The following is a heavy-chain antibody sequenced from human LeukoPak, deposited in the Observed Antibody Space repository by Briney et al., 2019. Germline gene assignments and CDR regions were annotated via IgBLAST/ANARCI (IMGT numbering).Heavy chain of an antibody. CDR3: ARDPSPLYSSSWYYFDY. J-gene: IGHJ4*02. Sequence: ASVKVSCKASGYTFTSYYMHWVRQAPGQGLEWMGIINPSGGSTSYAQKFQGRVTMTRDTSTSTVYMELSSLRSEDMAVYYCARDPSPLYSSSWYYFDYWGQGTLVTVSS. D-gene: IGHD6-13*01. CDR1: GYTFTSYY. CDR2: INPSGGST. V-gene: IGHV1-46*01.